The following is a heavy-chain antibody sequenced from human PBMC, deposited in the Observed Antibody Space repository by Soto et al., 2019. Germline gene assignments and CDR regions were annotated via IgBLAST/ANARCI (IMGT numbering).Heavy chain of an antibody. CDR3: ARDDGTLDAFDI. CDR1: GDSISDNY. CDR2: IYHGGST. Sequence: QVQLQESGPGLVKPSETLSLTCSVSGDSISDNYWNWFRQPPGKRLEWIGYIYHGGSTNYNPSLKSRVTISVDTAKNQVSLKLSSVTAADTAVYYCARDDGTLDAFDIWGQGTMVTVSS. J-gene: IGHJ3*02. V-gene: IGHV4-59*01.